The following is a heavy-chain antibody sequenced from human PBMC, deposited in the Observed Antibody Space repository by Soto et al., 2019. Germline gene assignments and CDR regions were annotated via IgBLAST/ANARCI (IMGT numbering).Heavy chain of an antibody. CDR1: GFTFSSYA. D-gene: IGHD1-1*01. J-gene: IGHJ4*02. V-gene: IGHV3-30-3*01. Sequence: GGSLRLSCAASGFTFSSYAMHWVRQAPGKGLEWVAVISYDGTNKYYADSVKGRFTISRDNSKNTLYLQMNSLRTEYTAVYYCASEQLAVLRGVLDYWGRGALVTVSS. CDR3: ASEQLAVLRGVLDY. CDR2: ISYDGTNK.